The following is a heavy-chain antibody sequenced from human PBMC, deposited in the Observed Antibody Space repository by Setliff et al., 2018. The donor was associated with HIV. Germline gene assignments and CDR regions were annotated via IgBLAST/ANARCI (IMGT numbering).Heavy chain of an antibody. Sequence: SETLSLTCAVSGYSIRSGYYWGWIRQSPGKGLEWIGTMFRTGTSYYNPSLKSRVTISVDTSKNQFSLKLSSVTAADTAVYYCARGSLYSSSSCFDYWGQGTLVTVSS. CDR3: ARGSLYSSSSCFDY. CDR2: MFRTGTS. D-gene: IGHD6-13*01. J-gene: IGHJ4*02. V-gene: IGHV4-38-2*01. CDR1: GYSIRSGYY.